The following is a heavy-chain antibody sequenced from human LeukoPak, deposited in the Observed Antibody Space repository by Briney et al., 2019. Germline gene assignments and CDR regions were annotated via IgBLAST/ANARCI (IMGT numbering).Heavy chain of an antibody. V-gene: IGHV1-2*02. D-gene: IGHD3-10*01. J-gene: IGHJ4*02. CDR2: INPNSGGT. CDR3: AREDGGFGEELVGY. CDR1: GYTFTGYY. Sequence: ASVKVSCKASGYTFTGYYMHWVRQAPGQGLEWMGWINPNSGGTNYAQKFQGRVTMTRDTSISTAYMELSRLRSDDTAVYYCAREDGGFGEELVGYWGQGTLVTVSS.